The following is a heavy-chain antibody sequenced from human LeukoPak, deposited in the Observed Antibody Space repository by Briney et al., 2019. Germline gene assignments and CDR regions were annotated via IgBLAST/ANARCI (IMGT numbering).Heavy chain of an antibody. D-gene: IGHD4-23*01. CDR2: IYYSGST. CDR1: GGSISSYY. Sequence: SETLSLTCTVSGGSISSYYWSWIRQPPGKGLEWIGYIYYSGSTNYNPSLKSRVTISVDTSKNQFSLKLSSVTAADTAVYYCAATPATVAGKGGSADYWGQGTLVTVPS. V-gene: IGHV4-59*01. J-gene: IGHJ4*02. CDR3: AATPATVAGKGGSADY.